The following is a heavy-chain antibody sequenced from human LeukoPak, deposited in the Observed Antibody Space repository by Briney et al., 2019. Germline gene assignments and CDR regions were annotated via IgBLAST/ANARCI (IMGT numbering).Heavy chain of an antibody. J-gene: IGHJ5*02. CDR1: GGSISSSSYY. D-gene: IGHD2-15*01. Sequence: SETLSLTCTVSGGSISSSSYYWGWIRQPPGKGLEWIGSIYYSGSTYYNPSLKSRVTISVDTSKNQFSLKLSSVTAADTAVYYCASRSGGSSNVDPRGQGTLVTVSS. CDR3: ASRSGGSSNVDP. V-gene: IGHV4-39*07. CDR2: IYYSGST.